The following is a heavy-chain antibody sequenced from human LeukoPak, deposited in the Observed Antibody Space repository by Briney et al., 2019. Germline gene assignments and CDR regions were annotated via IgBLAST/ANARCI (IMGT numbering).Heavy chain of an antibody. D-gene: IGHD4-17*01. Sequence: LETLSLTCTVSGGSISSYYWSWIRQPPGKGLEWIGYIYYSGSTNYNPSLKSRVTISVDTSKNQFSLKLSSVTAADTAVYYCARYGTPSSYYYYGMDVWGQGTTVTVSS. CDR2: IYYSGST. CDR1: GGSISSYY. CDR3: ARYGTPSSYYYYGMDV. V-gene: IGHV4-59*01. J-gene: IGHJ6*02.